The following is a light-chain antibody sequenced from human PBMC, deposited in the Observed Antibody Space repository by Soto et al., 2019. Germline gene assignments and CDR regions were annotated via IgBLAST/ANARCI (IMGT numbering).Light chain of an antibody. CDR3: AAWDDSLNGRYV. Sequence: QSVLAQPPSASGTPGQRVTISCSGSSSNIGSNTVNWYQQLPGTAPKLLIYSNNQRPSGVPDRFSGSKSGTSASLAISGLQCEDEADYYCAAWDDSLNGRYVFGTGTKVTVL. J-gene: IGLJ1*01. CDR1: SSNIGSNT. V-gene: IGLV1-44*01. CDR2: SNN.